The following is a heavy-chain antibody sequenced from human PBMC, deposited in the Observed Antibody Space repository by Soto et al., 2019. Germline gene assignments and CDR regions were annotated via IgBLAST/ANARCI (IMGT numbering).Heavy chain of an antibody. CDR1: GFTFSNAW. Sequence: EVQLVESGGGLVQPGGSLRLSCAASGFTFSNAWMNWVRQAPGKGLEWVGRIKSKTDGGTTDYAAPVKGRFTISRDDSKSTLYRQMNSLKPEDTAVYYCTPSPARGLFAFDIWGQGTMVTVSS. CDR3: TPSPARGLFAFDI. D-gene: IGHD2-2*01. J-gene: IGHJ3*02. V-gene: IGHV3-15*07. CDR2: IKSKTDGGTT.